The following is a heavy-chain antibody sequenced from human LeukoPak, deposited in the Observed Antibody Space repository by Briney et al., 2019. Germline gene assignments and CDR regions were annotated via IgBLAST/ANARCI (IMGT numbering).Heavy chain of an antibody. CDR1: GGSISSSSYF. CDR3: AAGVVVTASRGDWFDP. CDR2: NYYSGST. J-gene: IGHJ5*02. D-gene: IGHD2-21*02. V-gene: IGHV4-39*01. Sequence: SETLSLTCTVSGGSISSSSYFWGWIRQPPGKGLEWIGSNYYSGSTYYNPSLESRVSVSVDTSKNQFSLKLNSVTAADTAVYYCAAGVVVTASRGDWFDPWGQGTLVTVSS.